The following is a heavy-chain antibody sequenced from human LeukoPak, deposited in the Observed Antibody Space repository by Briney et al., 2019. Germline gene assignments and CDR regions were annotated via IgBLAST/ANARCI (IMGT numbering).Heavy chain of an antibody. CDR1: GGSISSYY. CDR2: IYTSGST. J-gene: IGHJ4*02. V-gene: IGHV4-4*07. Sequence: PSETLSLTCTVPGGSISSYYWSWIRQPAGKGLEWIGRIYTSGSTNYNPSLKSRVTMSVATSKNQFSLKLSSVTSAHTAVYYCARAMVRGVITLRFDYWGQGTLVTVSS. CDR3: ARAMVRGVITLRFDY. D-gene: IGHD3-10*01.